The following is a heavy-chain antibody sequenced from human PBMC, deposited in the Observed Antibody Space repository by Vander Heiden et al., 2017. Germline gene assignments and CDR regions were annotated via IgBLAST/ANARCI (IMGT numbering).Heavy chain of an antibody. Sequence: QVQLQESGPGLVKPSQTLSLTCTVPGGSISSGGYYWSWIRQHPGKGLEWIGYIYYSGSTYYNPSLKSRVTISVDTSKNQFSLKVSSVTAADTAVYYCARNLDDYVWGTYRHDAFDIWGQGTMVTVSS. CDR2: IYYSGST. J-gene: IGHJ3*02. CDR1: GGSISSGGYY. D-gene: IGHD3-16*02. V-gene: IGHV4-31*03. CDR3: ARNLDDYVWGTYRHDAFDI.